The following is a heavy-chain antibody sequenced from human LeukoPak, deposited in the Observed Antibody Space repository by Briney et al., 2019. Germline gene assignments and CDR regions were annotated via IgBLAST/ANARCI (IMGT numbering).Heavy chain of an antibody. J-gene: IGHJ4*02. CDR3: AKDSELYDFWSGPRDY. V-gene: IGHV3-23*01. CDR2: IIGTGGST. Sequence: GGSLRLSCAASGFTFSSYAMSWVRQAPGKGLEWVSIIIGTGGSTYYADSVKGRFTISRDNSKNTLYLQMNSLRAEDTAVYYCAKDSELYDFWSGPRDYWGQGTLVTVSS. D-gene: IGHD3-3*01. CDR1: GFTFSSYA.